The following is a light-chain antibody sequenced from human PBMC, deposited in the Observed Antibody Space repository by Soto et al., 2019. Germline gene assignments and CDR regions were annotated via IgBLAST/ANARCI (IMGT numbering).Light chain of an antibody. CDR2: SND. V-gene: IGLV1-40*01. CDR1: SSNIGAGYD. J-gene: IGLJ2*01. Sequence: QSVLTQPPSVSGAPGQRVTISCIGSSSNIGAGYDAQWYQQLPGTAPKPLIYSNDQRPSGVPDRFSGSKSGTSASLAISGLQSEDEADYYCAAWDDTLNGVLFGGGTKLTVL. CDR3: AAWDDTLNGVL.